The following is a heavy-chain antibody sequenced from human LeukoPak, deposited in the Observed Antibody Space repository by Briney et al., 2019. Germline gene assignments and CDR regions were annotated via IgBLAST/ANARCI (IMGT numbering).Heavy chain of an antibody. CDR3: AKGRLYYDILTGLGP. V-gene: IGHV3-30*18. D-gene: IGHD3-9*01. CDR2: ISYDGSNK. CDR1: GFTFSSYG. J-gene: IGHJ5*02. Sequence: PGGSLRLSCAASGFTFSSYGMHWVRQAPGKGLEWVAVISYDGSNKYYADSVKGRFTISRDNSKNTLYLQMNSLRAEETAVYYCAKGRLYYDILTGLGPWGQGTLVTVSS.